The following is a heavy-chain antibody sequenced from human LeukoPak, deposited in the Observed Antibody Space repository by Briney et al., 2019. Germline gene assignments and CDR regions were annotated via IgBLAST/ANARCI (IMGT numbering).Heavy chain of an antibody. V-gene: IGHV1-69*05. Sequence: SVKLSCKASGGTFSSYAISWVRQAPGQGLEWMGGIIPIFGTANYAQKFQGRVTINTDESTSTAHMELSSLRSEDTTVYYCARGDYGDYYFDYWGQGTLVTVSS. CDR2: IIPIFGTA. J-gene: IGHJ4*02. CDR1: GGTFSSYA. CDR3: ARGDYGDYYFDY. D-gene: IGHD4-17*01.